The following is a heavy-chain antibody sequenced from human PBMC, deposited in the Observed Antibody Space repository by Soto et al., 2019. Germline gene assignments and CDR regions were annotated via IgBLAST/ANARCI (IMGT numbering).Heavy chain of an antibody. CDR3: ARSMTTVVTLDY. CDR2: IYYSGST. V-gene: IGHV4-39*01. D-gene: IGHD4-17*01. Sequence: SETLSLTCPVSGGSISSSSYYWGWIRQPPGKGLEWIGSIYYSGSTYYNTSLKSRVTISVDTSKNKFSLKLSSVTAADTAVYYCARSMTTVVTLDYWGQGTLVTVSS. CDR1: GGSISSSSYY. J-gene: IGHJ4*02.